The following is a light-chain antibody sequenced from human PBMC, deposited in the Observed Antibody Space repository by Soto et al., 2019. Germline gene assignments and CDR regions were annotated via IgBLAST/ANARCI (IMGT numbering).Light chain of an antibody. CDR3: ISYAGSNIRYV. Sequence: QSALTQPPSASGSPGQSVTISCTGTSSDIGGYDYVSWYQQHPGKAPKLMIYEVSKRPSGVPDRFSGSKSGNTASLTVSGLQAEDEADYYCISYAGSNIRYVFGPGTKLTVL. J-gene: IGLJ1*01. V-gene: IGLV2-8*01. CDR2: EVS. CDR1: SSDIGGYDY.